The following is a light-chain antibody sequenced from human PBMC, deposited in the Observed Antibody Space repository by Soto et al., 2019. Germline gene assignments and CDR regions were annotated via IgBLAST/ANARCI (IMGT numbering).Light chain of an antibody. CDR2: DAS. CDR3: QQYNNWPPRWT. J-gene: IGKJ1*01. V-gene: IGKV3-15*01. CDR1: QSVGSN. Sequence: EIVLTQSPATLSVSPGERVTLSCRASQSVGSNLACYQQKPGQAPRLLIYDASTRATGLPARFSGSRSGTEVTLTISSLQSEDFAVYSCQQYNNWPPRWTFGQGTKVEIK.